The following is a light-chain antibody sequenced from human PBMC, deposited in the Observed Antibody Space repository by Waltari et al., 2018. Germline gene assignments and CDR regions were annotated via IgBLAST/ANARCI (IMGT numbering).Light chain of an antibody. Sequence: QSALTQPASVCGSPGQSIPISCPGTSSDVGGYNYVSWYQQHPGKAPKLMMYEVSNRPSGVSNRFSGSKSGNTASLTISGLQAEDEADYYCSSYTSSSTLYVFGTGTKVTVL. V-gene: IGLV2-14*01. J-gene: IGLJ1*01. CDR1: SSDVGGYNY. CDR3: SSYTSSSTLYV. CDR2: EVS.